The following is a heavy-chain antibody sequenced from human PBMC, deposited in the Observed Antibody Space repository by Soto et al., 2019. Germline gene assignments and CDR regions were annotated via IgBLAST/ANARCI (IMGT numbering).Heavy chain of an antibody. Sequence: GGSLRLSCAASGFTVSSNYMSWVRQAPGKGLEWVSVIYSGGSTYYADSVKGRFTISRDNSKNTLYLQMNSLRAEDTDVYYCARDNYSNYYYYYGMDVWGQGTPVTVSS. V-gene: IGHV3-66*01. CDR1: GFTVSSNY. J-gene: IGHJ6*02. CDR2: IYSGGST. D-gene: IGHD4-4*01. CDR3: ARDNYSNYYYYYGMDV.